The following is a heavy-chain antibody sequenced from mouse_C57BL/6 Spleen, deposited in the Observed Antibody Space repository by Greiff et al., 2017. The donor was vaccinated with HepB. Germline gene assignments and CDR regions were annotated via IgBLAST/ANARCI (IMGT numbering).Heavy chain of an antibody. D-gene: IGHD2-3*01. J-gene: IGHJ4*01. V-gene: IGHV1-80*01. CDR2: IYPGDGDT. CDR1: GYAFSSYW. CDR3: ARYPIYDGYYYYAMDY. Sequence: QVQLQQSGAELVKPGASVKISCKASGYAFSSYWMNWVKQRPGKGLAWIGQIYPGDGDTNYNGKFKGKATLTADKSSSTAYMQLSSLTSEDSAVYFCARYPIYDGYYYYAMDYWGQGTSVTVSS.